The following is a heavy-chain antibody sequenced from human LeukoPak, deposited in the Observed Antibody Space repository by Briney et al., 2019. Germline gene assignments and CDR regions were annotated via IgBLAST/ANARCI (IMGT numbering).Heavy chain of an antibody. CDR3: ASDIVVVPAAIGSAFDI. CDR2: ISSSSSYI. J-gene: IGHJ3*02. CDR1: GFTFSSYW. V-gene: IGHV3-21*01. Sequence: GGSLRLSCAASGFTFSSYWMNWVRQAPGKGLEWVSSISSSSSYIYYADSVKGRFTISRDNAKNSLYLQMNSLRAEDTAVYYCASDIVVVPAAIGSAFDIWGQGTMVTVSS. D-gene: IGHD2-2*02.